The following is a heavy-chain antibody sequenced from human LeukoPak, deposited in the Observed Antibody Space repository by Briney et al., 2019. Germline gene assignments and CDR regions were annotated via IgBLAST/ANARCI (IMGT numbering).Heavy chain of an antibody. CDR3: ARRRYYDGSGYLE. Sequence: SETLSLTCSVSGDSVSRSDSYWDWIRQPPGKGLEWIGTIHYSGRTYYSPSLKSRVTMSVDPSNNQFSLNLRSVTAADTALYYCARRRYYDGSGYLEWGQGTLLSVSS. D-gene: IGHD3-22*01. CDR1: GDSVSRSDSY. V-gene: IGHV4-39*01. CDR2: IHYSGRT. J-gene: IGHJ1*01.